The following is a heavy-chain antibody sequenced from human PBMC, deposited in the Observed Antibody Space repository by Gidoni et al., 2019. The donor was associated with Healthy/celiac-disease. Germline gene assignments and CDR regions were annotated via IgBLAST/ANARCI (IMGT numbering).Heavy chain of an antibody. V-gene: IGHV1-69*02. D-gene: IGHD6-25*01. Sequence: QVQLVQSGAEVKKPGSSVTVSCKASGGTFSSYTISWVRQAPGQGLEWMGRIIPILGIANYAQKFQGRVTITADKSTSTAYMELSSLRSEDTAVYYCARRLGGASFDIWGQGTMVTVSS. CDR3: ARRLGGASFDI. CDR1: GGTFSSYT. J-gene: IGHJ3*02. CDR2: IIPILGIA.